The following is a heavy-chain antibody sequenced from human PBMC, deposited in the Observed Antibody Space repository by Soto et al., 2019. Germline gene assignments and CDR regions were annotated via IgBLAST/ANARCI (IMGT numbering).Heavy chain of an antibody. V-gene: IGHV3-30-3*01. J-gene: IGHJ4*02. CDR2: ISYDGSNK. CDR3: ARGPGVSSSSAVDY. Sequence: GGSLRLSCAASGFTFSSYAMHWVRPAPGKGLEWVAVISYDGSNKYYADSVKGRFTISRDNSKNTLYLQMNSLRAEDTAVYYCARGPGVSSSSAVDYWGQGTLVTVLL. D-gene: IGHD6-6*01. CDR1: GFTFSSYA.